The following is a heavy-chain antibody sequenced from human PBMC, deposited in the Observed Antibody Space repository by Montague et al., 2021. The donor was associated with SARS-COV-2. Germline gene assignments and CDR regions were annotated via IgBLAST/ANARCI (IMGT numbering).Heavy chain of an antibody. CDR1: GFTFSSYG. Sequence: SLRLSCAASGFTFSSYGMHWVRQAPGKGLEWVAVIWYDGSNKYYADSVKGRFTISRDNSKNTLYLQMNSLRAEDTAVYYCAAQITMRYGMDVWGQGTTVTVSS. CDR2: IWYDGSNK. CDR3: AAQITMRYGMDV. V-gene: IGHV3-33*01. J-gene: IGHJ6*02. D-gene: IGHD3-22*01.